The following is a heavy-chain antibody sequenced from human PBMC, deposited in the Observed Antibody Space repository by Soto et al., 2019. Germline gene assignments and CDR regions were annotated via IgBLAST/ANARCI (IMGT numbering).Heavy chain of an antibody. CDR1: GFTFSSYW. CDR2: IKQDGSEK. J-gene: IGHJ6*03. V-gene: IGHV3-7*01. D-gene: IGHD3-10*01. CDR3: ARFGSRSQYYYYYMDV. Sequence: GGSLRLSCAASGFTFSSYWMSWVRQAPGKGLEWVANIKQDGSEKYYVDSVKGRFTISRDKAKNSLYLQMNSLRAEDKAVYYCARFGSRSQYYYYYMDVWGKGTTVTVSS.